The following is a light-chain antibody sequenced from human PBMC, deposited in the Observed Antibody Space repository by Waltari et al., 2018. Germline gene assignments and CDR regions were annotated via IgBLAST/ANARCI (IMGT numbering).Light chain of an antibody. CDR2: EVT. J-gene: IGLJ3*02. V-gene: IGLV2-8*01. Sequence: QSALTQPPSASGSPAHSVTISSPGPRRDVGGYDYASWYHQHPDKAPKLMIYEVTKRPSVVPDRFSGSKSGNTASLTVSGLQAEDEADYYCSSYAGSNLWVFGGGTKLTVL. CDR3: SSYAGSNLWV. CDR1: RRDVGGYDY.